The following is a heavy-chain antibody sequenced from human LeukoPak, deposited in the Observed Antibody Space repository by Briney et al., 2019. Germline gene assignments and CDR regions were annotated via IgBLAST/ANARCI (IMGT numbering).Heavy chain of an antibody. Sequence: SETLSLTCTVSGGSISTSYWNWIRQPAGKGLEWIGRIYISGSPKYNPSLKSRVTISVDTSKNQFSLKLSSVTAADTAVYYCARHPDYCGGDCRRNWFDPWGQETLVTVSS. J-gene: IGHJ5*02. CDR1: GGSISTSY. D-gene: IGHD2-21*02. CDR2: IYISGSP. CDR3: ARHPDYCGGDCRRNWFDP. V-gene: IGHV4-4*07.